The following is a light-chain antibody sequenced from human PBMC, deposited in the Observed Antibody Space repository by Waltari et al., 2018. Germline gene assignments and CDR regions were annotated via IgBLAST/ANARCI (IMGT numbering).Light chain of an antibody. J-gene: IGKJ4*01. CDR3: LQYNDWPPLT. CDR1: QSVSSN. Sequence: EIVMTQSPATLSVSPGERATLSCRASQSVSSNLAWYQQKPGQALRLLINGASTRATGVPDRFSGSGSGTEFTLTISSLQSEDFAVYYCLQYNDWPPLTFGGGTKVEIK. CDR2: GAS. V-gene: IGKV3-15*01.